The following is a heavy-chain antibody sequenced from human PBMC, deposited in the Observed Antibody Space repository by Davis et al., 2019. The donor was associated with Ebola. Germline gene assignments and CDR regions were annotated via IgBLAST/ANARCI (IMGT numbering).Heavy chain of an antibody. V-gene: IGHV1-18*04. J-gene: IGHJ4*02. D-gene: IGHD1-1*01. Sequence: ASVKVSCKASGYTFTSYGITWVRQAPGQGLSWMGWINPHNGNTNYAQNVQGRVTMTTDTSTSTAYMEVGILRSDDTAVYYCARAQFPTTSDHWGQGTLVTVSS. CDR3: ARAQFPTTSDH. CDR2: INPHNGNT. CDR1: GYTFTSYG.